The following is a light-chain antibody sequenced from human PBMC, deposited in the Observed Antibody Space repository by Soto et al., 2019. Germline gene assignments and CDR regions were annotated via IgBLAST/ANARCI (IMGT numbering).Light chain of an antibody. V-gene: IGKV3-11*01. CDR2: DAS. J-gene: IGKJ5*01. CDR1: QSLSRY. CDR3: QQRSNWPPIT. Sequence: EVVLTQSPDTLSLSPGESAALSCRASQSLSRYFAWYQQTPGRAPRVLIYDASSRATGIPARFSGSGSGTDFTLTISSLEAEDFAVYYCQQRSNWPPITFGQGTRLEIK.